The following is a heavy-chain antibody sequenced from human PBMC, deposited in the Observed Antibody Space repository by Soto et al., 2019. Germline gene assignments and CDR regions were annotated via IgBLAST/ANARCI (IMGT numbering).Heavy chain of an antibody. Sequence: GGSLRLSCAASGFTFSSYAMHWVRQAPGKGLEWVAVISYDGSNKYYADSVKGRFTISRDNSKNTLYLQMNSLRAEDTAVYYCARDHGYSYGYTIDYWGQGTLVTVSS. V-gene: IGHV3-30-3*01. J-gene: IGHJ4*02. D-gene: IGHD5-18*01. CDR3: ARDHGYSYGYTIDY. CDR1: GFTFSSYA. CDR2: ISYDGSNK.